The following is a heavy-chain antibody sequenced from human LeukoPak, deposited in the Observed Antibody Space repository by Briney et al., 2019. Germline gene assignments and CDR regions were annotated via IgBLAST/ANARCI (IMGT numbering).Heavy chain of an antibody. V-gene: IGHV4-30-2*01. D-gene: IGHD3-3*01. J-gene: IGHJ6*03. CDR3: ARGILEWLSPGYYYYYMDV. CDR2: IYHSGST. Sequence: PSETLSLTCTVSGGSISSGGYYWSWIRQPPGKGLEWIGYIYHSGSTYYNPSLKSRVTISVDRSKNQFSLKLSSVTAADTAVYYCARGILEWLSPGYYYYYMDVWGKGTTVTVSS. CDR1: GGSISSGGYY.